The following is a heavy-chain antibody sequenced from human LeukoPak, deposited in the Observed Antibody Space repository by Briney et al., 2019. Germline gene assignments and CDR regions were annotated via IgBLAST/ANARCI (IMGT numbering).Heavy chain of an antibody. V-gene: IGHV4-34*01. CDR1: GGSFSGYY. Sequence: SETLSLTCAVYGGSFSGYYWSWIRQPPGKGLEWIGEINHSGSTNYNPSLKSRVTISVDTSKNQFSLKLSSVTAADTAVYYCARHGRDFDWLGRYKYYFDYWGQGTLVTVSS. J-gene: IGHJ4*02. D-gene: IGHD3-9*01. CDR2: INHSGST. CDR3: ARHGRDFDWLGRYKYYFDY.